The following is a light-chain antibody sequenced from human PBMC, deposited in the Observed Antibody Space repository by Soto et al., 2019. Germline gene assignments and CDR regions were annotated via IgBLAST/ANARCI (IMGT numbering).Light chain of an antibody. CDR1: TSDVGNYNY. CDR2: EVS. J-gene: IGLJ2*01. V-gene: IGLV2-14*01. Sequence: QSALTQPASVSGSPGQSITISCTGSTSDVGNYNYVSWYQHHPGKAPKLIIYEVSNRLSGLFSRFSGSKFGNTASLTISGLLAEDEVDYYCSSYTSRSTLLFGGGTKLTVL. CDR3: SSYTSRSTLL.